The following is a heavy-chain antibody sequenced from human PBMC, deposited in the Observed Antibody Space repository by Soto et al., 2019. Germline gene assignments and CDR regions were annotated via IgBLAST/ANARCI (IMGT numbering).Heavy chain of an antibody. CDR1: GGSISSGDYY. CDR2: IYYSGST. J-gene: IGHJ5*02. D-gene: IGHD3-10*01. CDR3: ARVKSDYGSGSGWFDP. V-gene: IGHV4-30-4*01. Sequence: QVQLQESGPGLVKPSQTLSLTCTVSGGSISSGDYYWSCIRQPPGNGLEWIGYIYYSGSTYYNPSLKSRVTISVDTSKNQFSLKLSSVTAADTAVYYCARVKSDYGSGSGWFDPWGQVTLVTVSS.